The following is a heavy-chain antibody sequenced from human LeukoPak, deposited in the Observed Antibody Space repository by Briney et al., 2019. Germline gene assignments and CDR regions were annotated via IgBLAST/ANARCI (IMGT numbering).Heavy chain of an antibody. CDR1: GGSFSGYY. J-gene: IGHJ4*02. CDR3: ARGSWSRQWLVTFVY. Sequence: PSETLSLTCAVYGGSFSGYYWSWIRQPPGKGLEWIGEINHSGSTNYNPSLKSRVTISVDTSKNQFSLKLSSVTAADTAVYYCARGSWSRQWLVTFVYWGQGTLVTVSS. D-gene: IGHD6-19*01. V-gene: IGHV4-34*01. CDR2: INHSGST.